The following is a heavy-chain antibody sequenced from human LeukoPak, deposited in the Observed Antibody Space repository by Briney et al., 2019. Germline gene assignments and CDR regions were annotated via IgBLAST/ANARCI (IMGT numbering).Heavy chain of an antibody. CDR3: ARHDSYDFWSGSTGRFDP. V-gene: IGHV5-51*01. CDR2: IYPSDSDT. Sequence: GESLKISCKGSGYSFTSYWIGWVRQMPGKGLEGMGIIYPSDSDTRYSPSFQGQVTISADKSISTAYLQWSSLKASDTAMYYCARHDSYDFWSGSTGRFDPWGQGTLVTVSS. D-gene: IGHD3-3*01. J-gene: IGHJ5*02. CDR1: GYSFTSYW.